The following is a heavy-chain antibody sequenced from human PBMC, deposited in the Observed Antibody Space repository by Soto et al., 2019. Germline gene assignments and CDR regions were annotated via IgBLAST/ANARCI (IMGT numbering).Heavy chain of an antibody. CDR2: INGDGRTT. J-gene: IGHJ5*02. CDR1: GFTFSGYW. V-gene: IGHV3-74*01. D-gene: IGHD4-17*01. Sequence: LRLSCAASGFTFSGYWMHWVRQAPGKGLMWVSRINGDGRTTNYADSVKGRFTISRENAKNTLYLQMNSLRAEDTAVYYCARAAYGEYWFDPWGQGTLVTVSS. CDR3: ARAAYGEYWFDP.